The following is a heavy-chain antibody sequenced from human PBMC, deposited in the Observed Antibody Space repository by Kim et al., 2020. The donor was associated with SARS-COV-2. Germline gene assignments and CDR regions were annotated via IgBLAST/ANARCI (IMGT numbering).Heavy chain of an antibody. D-gene: IGHD6-19*01. J-gene: IGHJ4*02. CDR3: SRVPIYSSGWDIDY. Sequence: AASVEGPFTISRENSKNPLYVQMNGLRGEDTAVYYCSRVPIYSSGWDIDYWGQGTLVTVSS. V-gene: IGHV3-30*01.